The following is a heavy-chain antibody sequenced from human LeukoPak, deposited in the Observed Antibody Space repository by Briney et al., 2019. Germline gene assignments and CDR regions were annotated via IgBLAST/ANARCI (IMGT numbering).Heavy chain of an antibody. V-gene: IGHV3-72*01. Sequence: GGSLRLSWAASGFTFSDYYMGWVRQAPGKWLECVACIRKEVNAYTTEYAASVKGRFTISRDDSKKTLLLQMNSLRTDDTAVYYCSRGAPDGTTDFDFWGQGTLVPVS. D-gene: IGHD1-1*01. CDR3: SRGAPDGTTDFDF. CDR2: IRKEVNAYTT. CDR1: GFTFSDYY. J-gene: IGHJ4*02.